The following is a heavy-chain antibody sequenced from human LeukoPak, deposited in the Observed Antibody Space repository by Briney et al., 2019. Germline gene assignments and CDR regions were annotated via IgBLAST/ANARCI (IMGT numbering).Heavy chain of an antibody. CDR1: GFTFSSYE. CDR3: AKAGGVEMATNYYFDY. J-gene: IGHJ4*02. D-gene: IGHD5-24*01. V-gene: IGHV3-48*03. CDR2: ISSGATTI. Sequence: GSLRLSCAASGFTFSSYEMNWVRQAPGKGLEWVSSISSGATTIYYVDSVKGRFTISRDNAKNSLYLQMNSLRAEDTAVYYCAKAGGVEMATNYYFDYWGQGTLVTVSS.